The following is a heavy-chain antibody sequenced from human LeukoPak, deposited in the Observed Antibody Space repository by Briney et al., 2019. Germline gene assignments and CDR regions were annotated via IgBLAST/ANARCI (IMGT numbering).Heavy chain of an antibody. Sequence: ASVKVSCKASGGTFSSYAISWVRQAPGQGLEWMGRINPNSGGTNYAQKFQGRVTMTRDTSISTAYMELSRLRSDDTAVYYCARDREYCSGGSCYPNWFDPWGQGTLVTVSS. J-gene: IGHJ5*02. V-gene: IGHV1-2*06. CDR2: INPNSGGT. D-gene: IGHD2-15*01. CDR3: ARDREYCSGGSCYPNWFDP. CDR1: GGTFSSYA.